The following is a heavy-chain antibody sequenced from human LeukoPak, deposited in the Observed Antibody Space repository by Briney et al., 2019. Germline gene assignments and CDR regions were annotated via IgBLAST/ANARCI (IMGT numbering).Heavy chain of an antibody. V-gene: IGHV3-20*04. CDR3: AILTARARGRYY. CDR1: GFTFDDYG. Sequence: GGSLRLSCAASGFTFDDYGMNWVRQAPGQGLEWVSGINWNGGSTAYADSVKARFTISRDNAKNTLYLQMNSLRAEDTPVYYFAILTARARGRYYWGQGTLVTVSS. CDR2: INWNGGST. J-gene: IGHJ4*02. D-gene: IGHD6-6*01.